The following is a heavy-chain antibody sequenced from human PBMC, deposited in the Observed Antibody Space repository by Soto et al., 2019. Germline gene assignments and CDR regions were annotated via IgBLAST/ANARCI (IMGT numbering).Heavy chain of an antibody. Sequence: GASVKVSCKASGYTFTSYGISWVRQAPGQGLEWMGWISAYNGNTNYAQKLQGRVTMTTDTSTSTAYMELRSLRSDDTAVYYCARDQADSSDSYPAGYYYYGMDVWGQGTTVTVSS. J-gene: IGHJ6*02. CDR1: GYTFTSYG. CDR2: ISAYNGNT. D-gene: IGHD6-19*01. V-gene: IGHV1-18*01. CDR3: ARDQADSSDSYPAGYYYYGMDV.